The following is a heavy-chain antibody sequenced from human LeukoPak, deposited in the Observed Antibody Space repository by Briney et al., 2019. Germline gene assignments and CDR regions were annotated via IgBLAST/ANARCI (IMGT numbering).Heavy chain of an antibody. CDR1: GYSISSDYY. CDR3: ARAPNYDFWSGYKLWSPFDY. V-gene: IGHV4-38-2*02. J-gene: IGHJ4*02. CDR2: VYHSGST. Sequence: SETLSLTCTVSGYSISSDYYWGWIRQPPGEGLEWIGPVYHSGSTYYNPPLKSRVTISVDTSTNQFSLKLSSVTAADTAVYYCARAPNYDFWSGYKLWSPFDYWGQGTLVTVSS. D-gene: IGHD3-3*01.